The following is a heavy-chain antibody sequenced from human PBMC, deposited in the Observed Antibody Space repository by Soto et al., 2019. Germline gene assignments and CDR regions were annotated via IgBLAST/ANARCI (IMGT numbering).Heavy chain of an antibody. CDR3: AKPDYDFWSGYQGDYYYGMDV. V-gene: IGHV3-21*01. CDR1: GFTFSSYS. D-gene: IGHD3-3*01. CDR2: ISSSSSYI. J-gene: IGHJ6*02. Sequence: GGSLILSCAASGFTFSSYSMNWVRQAPGKGLEWVSSISSSSSYIYYADSVKGRFTISRDNSKNTLYLQMNSLRSEDTAVYYCAKPDYDFWSGYQGDYYYGMDVWGQGTTVTVSS.